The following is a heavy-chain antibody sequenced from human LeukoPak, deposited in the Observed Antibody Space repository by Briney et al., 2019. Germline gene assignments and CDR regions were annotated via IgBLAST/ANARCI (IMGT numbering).Heavy chain of an antibody. Sequence: GGSLRLSCAASGFTFSNLAMTWVRQAPGKGLEWVSSIVGSSSTYYADSLKGRFTISRDNAKNSLYLQTNSLRAEDTAVYYCARIGAGSSRDYWGQGTLVTVSS. V-gene: IGHV3-21*01. CDR1: GFTFSNLA. J-gene: IGHJ4*02. D-gene: IGHD6-13*01. CDR3: ARIGAGSSRDY. CDR2: IVGSSST.